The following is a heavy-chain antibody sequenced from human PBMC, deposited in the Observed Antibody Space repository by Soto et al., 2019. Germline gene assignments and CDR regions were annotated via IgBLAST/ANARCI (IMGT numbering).Heavy chain of an antibody. CDR1: GFTFSSYA. J-gene: IGHJ4*02. CDR2: ISGSGGST. V-gene: IGHV3-23*01. Sequence: GGSLRLSCAASGFTFSSYAMGWVRQAPGKGLEWVSAISGSGGSTYYADSVKGRFTISRDNSKNTLYLQMNSLRAEDTAVYYCAKAPEWEWFLDYWGQGTLVTVSS. D-gene: IGHD3-3*01. CDR3: AKAPEWEWFLDY.